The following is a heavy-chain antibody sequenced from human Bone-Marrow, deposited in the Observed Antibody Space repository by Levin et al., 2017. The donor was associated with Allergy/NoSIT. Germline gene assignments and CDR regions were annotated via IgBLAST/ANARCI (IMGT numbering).Heavy chain of an antibody. CDR2: VFSSGFT. CDR3: ARGLGGNSYYFDY. V-gene: IGHV4-59*12. CDR1: GGSIGGYY. Sequence: SETLSLTCTVSGGSIGGYYLTWIRQPPGKTLEWIGFVFSSGFTNYNPSLKSRVSMSVDTSKNQFSLTLTSLTSADTAVYFCARGLGGNSYYFDYWGQGSLVAVS. D-gene: IGHD4-23*01. J-gene: IGHJ4*02.